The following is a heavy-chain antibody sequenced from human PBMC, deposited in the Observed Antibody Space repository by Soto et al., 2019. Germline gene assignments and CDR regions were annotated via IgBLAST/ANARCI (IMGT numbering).Heavy chain of an antibody. CDR1: GFTFSSYW. D-gene: IGHD3-16*02. CDR2: INSDGSIT. J-gene: IGHJ4*02. V-gene: IGHV3-74*01. CDR3: VRYPRSVGGSYRPDY. Sequence: EVQLVESGGGLVQPGGFLRLSCAASGFTFSSYWMHWVRQVPEKGLVWVSRINSDGSITNYADAVKGRFTISRDNVKNTLYLQMNILRAEDTAVYYCVRYPRSVGGSYRPDYWGQGTLVTVSS.